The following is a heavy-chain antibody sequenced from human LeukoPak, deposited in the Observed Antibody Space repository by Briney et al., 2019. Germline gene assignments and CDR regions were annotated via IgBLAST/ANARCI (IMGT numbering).Heavy chain of an antibody. Sequence: QTGGSLRLSCAASGFTFSSYARSWVRQAPGKGLEWVSTISGGGGSTYYADSVKGRFTISRDKSKNTLYLQMNSLRAEDTAIYYCAKDIAAAATRYYYGMDVWGQGTTVTVSS. CDR1: GFTFSSYA. CDR2: ISGGGGST. D-gene: IGHD6-13*01. J-gene: IGHJ6*02. V-gene: IGHV3-23*01. CDR3: AKDIAAAATRYYYGMDV.